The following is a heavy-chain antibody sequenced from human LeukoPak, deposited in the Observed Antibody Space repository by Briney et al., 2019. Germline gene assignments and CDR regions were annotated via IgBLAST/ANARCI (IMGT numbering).Heavy chain of an antibody. CDR3: ARPPPTYYYDSSASYDAFDI. D-gene: IGHD3-22*01. V-gene: IGHV5-51*01. Sequence: GESLKISCKGSGYSFTTYWIGWVRQMPGKGLEWMGIIYPGDSDTRYSPSFQGQVTISADKSISTAYLQWSSLKASDTAMYYCARPPPTYYYDSSASYDAFDIWGQGTTLTVSS. J-gene: IGHJ3*02. CDR1: GYSFTTYW. CDR2: IYPGDSDT.